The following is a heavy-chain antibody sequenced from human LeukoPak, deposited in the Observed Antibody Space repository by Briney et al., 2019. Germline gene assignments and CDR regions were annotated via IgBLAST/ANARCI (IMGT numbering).Heavy chain of an antibody. Sequence: GASVKVSCKASGYTFTSYDINWVRQATGQGLEWMGWMNPNSGNTGYAQKFQGRVTMTRNTSISTAYMELSSLRSEDTAVYYCARGPYYDILTGYYMWGYYYYYYGMDVWGQGTTVTVSS. CDR1: GYTFTSYD. CDR3: ARGPYYDILTGYYMWGYYYYYYGMDV. V-gene: IGHV1-8*01. J-gene: IGHJ6*02. D-gene: IGHD3-9*01. CDR2: MNPNSGNT.